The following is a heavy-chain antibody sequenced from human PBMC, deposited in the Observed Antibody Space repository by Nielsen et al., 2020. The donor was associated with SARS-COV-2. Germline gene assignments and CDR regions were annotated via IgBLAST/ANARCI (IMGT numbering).Heavy chain of an antibody. D-gene: IGHD3-22*01. CDR3: AIGDCLTTPCNPFDV. Sequence: GGSLRLSCAASAFTFSTYWMHWVRQAPGKGLVWVSRINSDGSSTSYADSVKGRFTISRDNAKNTLYLQMNSLRAEDTAVYFCAIGDCLTTPCNPFDVWGQGTMVTVSS. CDR1: AFTFSTYW. V-gene: IGHV3-74*01. J-gene: IGHJ3*01. CDR2: INSDGSST.